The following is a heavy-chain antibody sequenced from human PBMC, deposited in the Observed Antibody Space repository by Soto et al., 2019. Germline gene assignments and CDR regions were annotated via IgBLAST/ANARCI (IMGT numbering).Heavy chain of an antibody. V-gene: IGHV4-30-4*01. J-gene: IGHJ4*02. CDR3: ARSTMVRGVPESPDY. CDR1: GGSISSGDYY. D-gene: IGHD3-10*01. CDR2: IYYSGST. Sequence: SETLSLTCTVSGGSISSGDYYWSWIRQPPGKGLEWIGYIYYSGSTYYNPSLKSRVTISVDTSKNQLSLKLSSVTAADTAVYYCARSTMVRGVPESPDYWGQGTLVTVSS.